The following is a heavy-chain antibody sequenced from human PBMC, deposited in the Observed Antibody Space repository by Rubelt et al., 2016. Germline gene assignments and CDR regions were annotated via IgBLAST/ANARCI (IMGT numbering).Heavy chain of an antibody. J-gene: IGHJ2*01. CDR1: GGSISSYY. Sequence: QVQLQESGPELVKPSETLSLTCTVSGGSISSYYWSWVRQPPGKGLEWIGYIYYSGSTNYNPSLKSRVTMSVDTSKNQFSLKLGSVTAADTAVYYCAGVGYQTYWYFDLWGRGTLVTVSS. CDR3: AGVGYQTYWYFDL. D-gene: IGHD5-12*01. CDR2: IYYSGST. V-gene: IGHV4-59*01.